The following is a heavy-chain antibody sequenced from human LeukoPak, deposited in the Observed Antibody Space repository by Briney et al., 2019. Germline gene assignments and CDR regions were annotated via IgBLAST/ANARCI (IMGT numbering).Heavy chain of an antibody. CDR3: TLGSLYSSSWYGDY. Sequence: GGSLRLSCAASGFSFDTYAMTWVRQAPGKGLEWVSAISGDGGSTYYAVSVKGRFTISRDNSKNTLHLQMNGLRAEDTAVYYCTLGSLYSSSWYGDYWGQGTLVTVSS. CDR1: GFSFDTYA. J-gene: IGHJ4*02. CDR2: ISGDGGST. D-gene: IGHD6-13*01. V-gene: IGHV3-23*01.